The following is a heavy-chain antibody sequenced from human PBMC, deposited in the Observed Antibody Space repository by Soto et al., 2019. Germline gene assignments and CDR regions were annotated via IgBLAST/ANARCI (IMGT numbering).Heavy chain of an antibody. V-gene: IGHV1-69*01. CDR3: AKLQGSGTYYDDDF. J-gene: IGHJ4*02. Sequence: QVKLVQSGAEVKKPGSSVKVSCKASGGPSNNFAISWVRQAPGQGLEWMGGILPIFGTANYAEKFQGRVKVTADESTRTAYMDLSSLRSEDTAVYYCAKLQGSGTYYDDDFWGQGTLVTVSS. D-gene: IGHD3-10*01. CDR2: ILPIFGTA. CDR1: GGPSNNFA.